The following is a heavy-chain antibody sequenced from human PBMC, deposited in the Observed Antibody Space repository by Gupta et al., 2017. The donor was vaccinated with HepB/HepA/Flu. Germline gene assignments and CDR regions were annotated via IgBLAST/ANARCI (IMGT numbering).Heavy chain of an antibody. CDR1: GYSFTSYW. CDR3: ARREPYCSGGSCYFDY. CDR2: IYPGDSDT. D-gene: IGHD2-15*01. Sequence: EVQLVQSGAEVKKPGESLTISCKGSGYSFTSYWIGWVRQRPGKGLEWMGIIYPGDSDTRYSPSFQGQVTISADKSISTAYLQWSSLKASDTAMYYCARREPYCSGGSCYFDYWGQGTLVTVSS. V-gene: IGHV5-51*01. J-gene: IGHJ4*02.